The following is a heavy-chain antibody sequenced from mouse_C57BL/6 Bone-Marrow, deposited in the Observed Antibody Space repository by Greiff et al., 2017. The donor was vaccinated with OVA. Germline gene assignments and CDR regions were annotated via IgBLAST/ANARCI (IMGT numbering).Heavy chain of an antibody. J-gene: IGHJ2*01. Sequence: EVQLVESGGGLVQPGGSLSLSCAASGFTFTDYYMSWVRQPPGKALEWLGFIRNKANGYTTEYSASVKGRFTISRDNSKSILYLHMNALRAEDSATYYCAGYDGYYGGIFDYWGQGTTLTVSS. D-gene: IGHD2-3*01. CDR3: AGYDGYYGGIFDY. CDR1: GFTFTDYY. CDR2: IRNKANGYTT. V-gene: IGHV7-3*01.